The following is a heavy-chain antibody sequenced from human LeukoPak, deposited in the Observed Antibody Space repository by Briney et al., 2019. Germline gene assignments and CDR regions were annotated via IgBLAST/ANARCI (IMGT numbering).Heavy chain of an antibody. CDR1: GFTFSSYW. CDR2: ISGSGGST. CDR3: AKDPAGPLNWFDP. Sequence: PGGSLRLSCAVSGFTFSSYWMSWVRQAPGKGLEWVSAISGSGGSTYYADSVKGRFTISRDNSKNTLCLQMNSLRAEDTAVYYCAKDPAGPLNWFDPWGQGTLVTVSS. J-gene: IGHJ5*02. V-gene: IGHV3-23*01.